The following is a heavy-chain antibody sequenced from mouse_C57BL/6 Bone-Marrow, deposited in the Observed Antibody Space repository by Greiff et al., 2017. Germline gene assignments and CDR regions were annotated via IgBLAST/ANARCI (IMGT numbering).Heavy chain of an antibody. D-gene: IGHD1-1*01. CDR3: ARYYGSSLYAMDY. Sequence: QVQLQQPGAELVKPGASVKLSCKASGYTFTSYWMHWAKQRPGQGLEWIGMIHPNSGSTNYNEKFKSKATLTVDKSSSTAYMQLSSLTSEDSAVYYCARYYGSSLYAMDYWGQGTSVTVSS. CDR2: IHPNSGST. J-gene: IGHJ4*01. CDR1: GYTFTSYW. V-gene: IGHV1-64*01.